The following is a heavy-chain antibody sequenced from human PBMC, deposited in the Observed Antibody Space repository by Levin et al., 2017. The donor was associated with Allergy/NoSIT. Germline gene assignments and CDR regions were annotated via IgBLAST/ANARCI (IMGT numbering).Heavy chain of an antibody. CDR2: IYYSGST. CDR1: GGSISSGGYY. J-gene: IGHJ5*02. D-gene: IGHD3-22*01. V-gene: IGHV4-31*03. Sequence: SQTLSLTCTVSGGSISSGGYYWSWIRQHPGKGLEWIGYIYYSGSTYYNPSLKSRVTISVGTSKNQFSLKLSSVTAADTAVYYCARDSGYYGHNWFDPWGQGTLVTVSS. CDR3: ARDSGYYGHNWFDP.